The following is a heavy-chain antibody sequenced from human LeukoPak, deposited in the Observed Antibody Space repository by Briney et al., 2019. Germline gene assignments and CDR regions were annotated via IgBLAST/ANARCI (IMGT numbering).Heavy chain of an antibody. Sequence: SETLSLTCTVSGGSISSGDYYWSWIRQPPGKGLEWIGYIYYSGSTYYNPSLKSRVTISVDTPKNQFSLKLSSVTAADTAVYYCARSFDSRGYYYYGMDVWGQGTTVTVSS. V-gene: IGHV4-30-4*02. J-gene: IGHJ6*02. CDR1: GGSISSGDYY. CDR3: ARSFDSRGYYYYGMDV. CDR2: IYYSGST. D-gene: IGHD3-22*01.